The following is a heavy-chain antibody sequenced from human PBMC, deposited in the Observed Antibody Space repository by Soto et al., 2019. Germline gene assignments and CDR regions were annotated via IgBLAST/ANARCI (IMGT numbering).Heavy chain of an antibody. CDR3: ARHSDQQLPTERYVGSAFDI. J-gene: IGHJ3*02. V-gene: IGHV4-39*01. CDR2: IYYSGST. Sequence: PSETLSLTCTVSGGSISSSSYYWGWIRQHPGKGLEWIGSIYYSGSTYYNPSLKSRVTISVDTSKNQFSLKLSSVTAADTAVYYCARHSDQQLPTERYVGSAFDIWGQGTMVTVSS. D-gene: IGHD6-13*01. CDR1: GGSISSSSYY.